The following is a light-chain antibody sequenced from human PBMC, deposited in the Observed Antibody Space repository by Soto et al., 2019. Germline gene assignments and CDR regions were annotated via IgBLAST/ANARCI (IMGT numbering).Light chain of an antibody. CDR1: QSLLHSNGYNY. CDR2: LGS. V-gene: IGKV2-28*01. J-gene: IGKJ4*01. CDR3: MQALRSPT. Sequence: DIVMTQSPLSLPVTPGEPASISCRSSQSLLHSNGYNYLDWYLQKPGQSPQLLIYLGSNRASGVPDRFSGSGSGTDFTLKISRVEAEDVGVYYCMQALRSPTFGGGTKVDIK.